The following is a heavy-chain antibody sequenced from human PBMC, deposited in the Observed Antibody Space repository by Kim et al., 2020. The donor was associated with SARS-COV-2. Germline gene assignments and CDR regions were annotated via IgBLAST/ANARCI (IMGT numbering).Heavy chain of an antibody. Sequence: SETLSLTCTVSGGSISSGGYYWSWIRQHPGKGLEWIGYIYYSGSTYYNPSLKSRVTISVDTSKNQFSLKLSSVTAADTAVYYCARGRGMVRGVNYGMDVWGQGTTVTVSS. CDR2: IYYSGST. CDR3: ARGRGMVRGVNYGMDV. D-gene: IGHD3-10*01. J-gene: IGHJ6*02. CDR1: GGSISSGGYY. V-gene: IGHV4-31*03.